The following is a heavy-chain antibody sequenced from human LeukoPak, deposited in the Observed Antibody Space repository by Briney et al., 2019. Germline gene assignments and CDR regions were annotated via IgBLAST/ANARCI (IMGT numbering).Heavy chain of an antibody. J-gene: IGHJ4*02. Sequence: GGSLRLSCAGPGFISSDNIMTWVRHAPGRGPEWVSAVSDSGADTFYADSVRGRFTISRDNSKNTLYLQMNGLRAEDTAIYYCAKDLMPHSSGSLFDYWGPGTLVTVSS. CDR2: VSDSGADT. CDR3: AKDLMPHSSGSLFDY. D-gene: IGHD3-22*01. CDR1: GFISSDNI. V-gene: IGHV3-23*01.